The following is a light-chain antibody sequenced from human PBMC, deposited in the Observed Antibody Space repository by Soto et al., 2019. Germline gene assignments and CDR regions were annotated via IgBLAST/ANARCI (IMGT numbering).Light chain of an antibody. J-gene: IGLJ7*01. CDR3: CSYAGSSTYAV. CDR1: SSDVGSYNL. Sequence: QSVLTQPASVSGSPGQSITISCTGTSSDVGSYNLVSWYQQHPGKAPKLMIYEVSKRPSGVSGRFSGSKSGNTASLTISGLQTEDEADYYCCSYAGSSTYAVFGGGTQLTVL. CDR2: EVS. V-gene: IGLV2-23*02.